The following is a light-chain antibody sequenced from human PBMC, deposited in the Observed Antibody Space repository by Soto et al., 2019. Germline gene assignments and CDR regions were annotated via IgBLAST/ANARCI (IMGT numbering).Light chain of an antibody. V-gene: IGLV1-44*01. Sequence: QSVLTQPPSASGAPGQTVTISCSGSSSNIGSNSVNWYQQLPGAAPSLLIYSDDQRPSGVHDRLAGSKSGTSAYLAISGLQSEDEAEYFCAVWDETLIEVFGTGTKVTVL. CDR1: SSNIGSNS. J-gene: IGLJ1*01. CDR2: SDD. CDR3: AVWDETLIEV.